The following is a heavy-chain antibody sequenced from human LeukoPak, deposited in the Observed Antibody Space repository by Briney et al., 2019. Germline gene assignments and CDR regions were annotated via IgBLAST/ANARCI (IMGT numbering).Heavy chain of an antibody. CDR3: AKDMGQHCYGSSGYYGGFDY. D-gene: IGHD3-22*01. CDR1: ALTVDDYA. CDR2: IRWNRGRI. J-gene: IGHJ4*02. Sequence: GRCLRLACAPSALTVDDYATHWVRHAAGKGIGWVSAIRWNRGRIYEADFVKGRFTISRDNAKNSLYLQKNILRAEDMAFYYCAKDMGQHCYGSSGYYGGFDYWGQGTLVTVSS. V-gene: IGHV3-9*03.